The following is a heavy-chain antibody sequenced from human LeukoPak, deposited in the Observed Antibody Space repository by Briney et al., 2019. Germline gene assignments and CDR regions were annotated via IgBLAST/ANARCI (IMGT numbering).Heavy chain of an antibody. J-gene: IGHJ3*02. V-gene: IGHV3-11*01. Sequence: PGGSLRLSCAASGFTFSDYYMAWVRQAPGKGLEWVSYISSYGSTIFDADSVKGRFTISRDNAKNSLYLQMNSLRAEDMAVYYRARVGSGWDFDMWGQGTMVTVSS. CDR1: GFTFSDYY. CDR3: ARVGSGWDFDM. D-gene: IGHD6-19*01. CDR2: ISSYGSTI.